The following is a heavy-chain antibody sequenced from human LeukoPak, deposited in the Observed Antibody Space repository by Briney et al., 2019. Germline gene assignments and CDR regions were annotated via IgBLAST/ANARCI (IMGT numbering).Heavy chain of an antibody. CDR3: ARERTGARPFDY. D-gene: IGHD1-14*01. V-gene: IGHV1-8*01. CDR1: GYTFTSYD. Sequence: ASVKVSCKASGYTFTSYDIDWVRQATGQGHGWMGWMNPNSGNTGYAQKFQGRVTMTRNTSISTAYMELSSLRSEDTAVYYCARERTGARPFDYWGQGTLVTVSS. J-gene: IGHJ4*02. CDR2: MNPNSGNT.